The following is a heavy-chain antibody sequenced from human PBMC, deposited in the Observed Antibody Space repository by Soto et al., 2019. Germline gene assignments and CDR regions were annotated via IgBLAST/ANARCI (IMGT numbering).Heavy chain of an antibody. D-gene: IGHD2-8*02. V-gene: IGHV4-31*03. CDR1: GGSISSGGYY. Sequence: QVQLQESGPGLVKPSQTLSLTCTVSGGSISSGGYYWSWIRQHPGKGLEWIGYIYYSGSTYYNPSLKSRVTRSVDTSKNQFSLKLSSVTAADTAVYYCARASGGVAEIDYWGQGTLVTVSS. J-gene: IGHJ4*02. CDR3: ARASGGVAEIDY. CDR2: IYYSGST.